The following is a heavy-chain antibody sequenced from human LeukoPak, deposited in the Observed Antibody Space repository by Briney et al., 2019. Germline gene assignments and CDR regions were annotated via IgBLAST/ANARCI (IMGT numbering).Heavy chain of an antibody. CDR2: IYYSGTT. J-gene: IGHJ4*02. Sequence: PSETLSLTCTVSGGSISNYYWSWIRQPPGKGLEWIGYIYYSGTTNYNPSLKSRVTISVDASKNQFSLKLNSVTAADTAVYYCARGVYIAAAQYGYWGQGTLVTVSS. V-gene: IGHV4-59*01. CDR3: ARGVYIAAAQYGY. D-gene: IGHD6-13*01. CDR1: GGSISNYY.